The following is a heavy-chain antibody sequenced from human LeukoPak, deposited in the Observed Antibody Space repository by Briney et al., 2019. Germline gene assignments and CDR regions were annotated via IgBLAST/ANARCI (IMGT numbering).Heavy chain of an antibody. CDR3: ARDLRGPIDY. V-gene: IGHV3-30*03. CDR2: ISYDGSNK. CDR1: GFTFSSYG. D-gene: IGHD3-10*01. Sequence: GRSLRLSCAASGFTFSSYGMHRVRQAPGKGLEWVAVISYDGSNKYYADSVKGRFTISRDNSKNTLYLQMNSLRAEDTAVYYCARDLRGPIDYWGQGTLVIVSS. J-gene: IGHJ4*02.